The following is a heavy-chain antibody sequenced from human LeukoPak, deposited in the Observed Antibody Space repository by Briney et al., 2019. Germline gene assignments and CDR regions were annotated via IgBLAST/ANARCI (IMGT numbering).Heavy chain of an antibody. D-gene: IGHD6-6*01. J-gene: IGHJ6*03. V-gene: IGHV3-7*01. CDR1: GFTFSSYW. CDR2: IKQDGSEK. Sequence: GGSLRLSCAASGFTFSSYWMSWVRQAPGKGLEWVANIKQDGSEKYYVDSVKGRFTISRDNAKNSLYLQMNSLRAEDTAVYYCARVGQLVVYYMDVWGKGTTVTISS. CDR3: ARVGQLVVYYMDV.